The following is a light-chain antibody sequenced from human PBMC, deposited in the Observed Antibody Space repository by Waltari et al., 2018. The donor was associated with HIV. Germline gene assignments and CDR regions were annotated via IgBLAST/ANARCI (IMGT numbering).Light chain of an antibody. CDR2: KES. Sequence: DTQMTQSPSTLSASLGDRVTTTSRASQSISSWLAWYQQKPGKAPKLLISKESSLESGVPSRFSGSGAGTEFTLTISGLQPDDVATYYCQQYNTFTWTFGQGTKVEIK. CDR3: QQYNTFTWT. J-gene: IGKJ1*01. V-gene: IGKV1-5*03. CDR1: QSISSW.